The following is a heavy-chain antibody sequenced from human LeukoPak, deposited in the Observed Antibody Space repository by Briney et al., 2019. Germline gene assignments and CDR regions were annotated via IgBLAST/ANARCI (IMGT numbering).Heavy chain of an antibody. V-gene: IGHV4-39*01. J-gene: IGHJ4*02. CDR1: GGSISSSSYY. CDR2: IYYSGST. D-gene: IGHD2-15*01. CDR3: AGGCSGGSCSFAY. Sequence: SETLSLTCTVSGGSISSSSYYWGWIRQPPGKGLEWIGSIYYSGSTYYNPSLKSRVTISVDTSKNQFSLKLSSVTAADTAVYYCAGGCSGGSCSFAYWGQGTLVTVSS.